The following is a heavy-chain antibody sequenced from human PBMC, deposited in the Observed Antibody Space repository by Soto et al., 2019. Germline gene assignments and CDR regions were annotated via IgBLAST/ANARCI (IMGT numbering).Heavy chain of an antibody. CDR1: GYTFSNYA. CDR2: ISYDGSKK. D-gene: IGHD3-22*01. CDR3: ARDYFDSSGYLHYYFDY. Sequence: PGGSLRISCAACGYTFSNYAMDWVRQAPGKGLEWVAVISYDGSKKYYADSVKGRFTISRDNSKNTLSLQMNSLRVEDTSMYYCARDYFDSSGYLHYYFDYWGQGTLVTVSS. J-gene: IGHJ4*02. V-gene: IGHV3-30-3*01.